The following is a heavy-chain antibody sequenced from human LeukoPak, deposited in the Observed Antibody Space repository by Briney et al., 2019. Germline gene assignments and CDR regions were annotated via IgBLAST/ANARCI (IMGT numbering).Heavy chain of an antibody. D-gene: IGHD5-18*01. CDR1: GFTFSSYW. J-gene: IGHJ6*03. Sequence: GGSLRLSCAASGFTFSSYWMSWVRQAPGKGLEWVANIKQDGSEKYYVDSVKGRFTISRDNAKNSLYLQMNSLRAEDTAVYYCARANTAMDYYYYYMDVWGKGTTVTVSS. CDR3: ARANTAMDYYYYYMDV. V-gene: IGHV3-7*01. CDR2: IKQDGSEK.